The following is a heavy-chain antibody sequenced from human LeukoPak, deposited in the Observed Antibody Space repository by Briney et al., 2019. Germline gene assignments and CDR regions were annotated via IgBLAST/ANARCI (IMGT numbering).Heavy chain of an antibody. V-gene: IGHV3-23*01. D-gene: IGHD1-7*01. CDR3: VGSGNSAH. CDR1: GFPFSSYG. CDR2: ISASGDVI. Sequence: EAGGSLRLSCAASGFPFSSYGMSWIRQGPVKGLEWVSSISASGDVIFLVDSVKGRFIVSRDNSQNTLSLQMNSLRVEDTAIYYCVGSGNSAHWGQGTLVTVSS. J-gene: IGHJ4*02.